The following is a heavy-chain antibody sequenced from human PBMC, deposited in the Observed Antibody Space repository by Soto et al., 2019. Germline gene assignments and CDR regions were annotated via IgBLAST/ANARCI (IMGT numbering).Heavy chain of an antibody. CDR1: GFTFSSYA. Sequence: GGSLRLSCAASGFTFSSYAMSWVRQAPGKGLEWVSAISGSGGSTYYADSVKGRFTISRDNSKNTLYLQMNSLRAEDTAVYYCAKDVYDYVWGSYGRGGFDYWGQGTLVTVSS. V-gene: IGHV3-23*01. J-gene: IGHJ4*02. CDR3: AKDVYDYVWGSYGRGGFDY. CDR2: ISGSGGST. D-gene: IGHD3-16*01.